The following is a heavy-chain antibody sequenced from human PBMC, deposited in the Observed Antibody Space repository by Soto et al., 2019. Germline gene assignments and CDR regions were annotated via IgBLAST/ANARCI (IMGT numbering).Heavy chain of an antibody. CDR1: GFAISRGYY. V-gene: IGHV4-38-2*02. CDR2: IYPSVSS. Sequence: SDALSLTCGVSGFAISRGYYWSWVRQPPGKGLEWIGSIYPSVSSYHNPSLATRLGLSIDASKNQFTLNLTSVTAADAALYFCAREKVGTTFFDTWGQGIQVTVSS. J-gene: IGHJ4*02. CDR3: AREKVGTTFFDT. D-gene: IGHD2-21*02.